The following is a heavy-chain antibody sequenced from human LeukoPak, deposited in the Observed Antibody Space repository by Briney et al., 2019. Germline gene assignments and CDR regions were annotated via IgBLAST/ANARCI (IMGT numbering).Heavy chain of an antibody. D-gene: IGHD2-2*01. J-gene: IGHJ4*02. V-gene: IGHV1-3*01. CDR1: GYTFNSFA. CDR3: ARAYCSSTSCYPGGY. CDR2: INADNGNT. Sequence: ASVTVSCTASGYTFNSFAMHWVRQAPGQRLEWMGWINADNGNTKYSQKLQDRATITRDTSASTVYMELSSLRSEDTAVYYCARAYCSSTSCYPGGYWGQGTLVTVSS.